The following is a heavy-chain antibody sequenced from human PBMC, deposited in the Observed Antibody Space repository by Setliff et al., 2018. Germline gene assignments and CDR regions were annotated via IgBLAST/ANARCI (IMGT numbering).Heavy chain of an antibody. CDR1: GYSLSSYY. V-gene: IGHV1-46*01. CDR2: IHPGGGSS. Sequence: GASVKVSYKASGYSLSSYYMHWVRQAPGQGPEWMGIIHPGGGSSSSVQKFQGRVTMTRDTSTSTVYMELSSLTSEDTAIYYCARGGLAAAGRKGVFEHWGQGTLVTVSS. D-gene: IGHD6-13*01. CDR3: ARGGLAAAGRKGVFEH. J-gene: IGHJ4*02.